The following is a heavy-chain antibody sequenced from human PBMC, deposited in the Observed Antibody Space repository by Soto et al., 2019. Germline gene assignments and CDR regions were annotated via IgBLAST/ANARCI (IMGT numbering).Heavy chain of an antibody. Sequence: GGSLRLSCAASGFSFSDAWMSWVRQAPGKGLEWVGRIRSNTDGGTTDYAAPVKGRFTISRDDSKNTLYLQLSGLQTEDTAVYYCYRGPPYHYWGQGTVVTVSS. CDR3: YRGPPYHY. V-gene: IGHV3-15*07. CDR2: IRSNTDGGTT. J-gene: IGHJ4*02. CDR1: GFSFSDAW. D-gene: IGHD3-10*01.